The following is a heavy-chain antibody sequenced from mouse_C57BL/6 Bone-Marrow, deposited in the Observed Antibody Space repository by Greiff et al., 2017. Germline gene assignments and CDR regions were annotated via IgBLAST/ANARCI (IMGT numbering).Heavy chain of an antibody. D-gene: IGHD1-2*01. CDR2: IYPGSGST. CDR1: GYTFTSYW. CDR3: ARCTTASY. J-gene: IGHJ3*01. V-gene: IGHV1-55*01. Sequence: VQLQQPGAELVKPGASVKMSCKASGYTFTSYWITWVKQRPGQGLEWIGDIYPGSGSTNYNEKFKSKATLTVVTSSSTASMQLSSLTSEDSAVYYCARCTTASYWGQGTLVTVSA.